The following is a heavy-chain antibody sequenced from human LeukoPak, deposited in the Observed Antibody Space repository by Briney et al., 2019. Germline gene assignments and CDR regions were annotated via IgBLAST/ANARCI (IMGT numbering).Heavy chain of an antibody. V-gene: IGHV1-18*01. CDR3: ARSQGHRLLNYYSYYMDV. CDR1: GYTFTNYG. J-gene: IGHJ6*03. D-gene: IGHD2-15*01. Sequence: ASVNVSCKASGYTFTNYGLSWVRQAPGQGLEWIGWISAYNGHTNYAQKFQDRVTMTTDTSTTTAYLELKSLRSDDTAVYYCARSQGHRLLNYYSYYMDVWGKGTTVTVSS. CDR2: ISAYNGHT.